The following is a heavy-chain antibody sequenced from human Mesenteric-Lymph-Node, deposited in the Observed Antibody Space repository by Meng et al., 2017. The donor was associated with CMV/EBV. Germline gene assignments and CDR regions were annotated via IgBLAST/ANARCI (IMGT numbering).Heavy chain of an antibody. CDR1: YFTVAGDY. CDR2: IYRGGSK. V-gene: IGHV3-53*01. J-gene: IGHJ5*01. CDR3: AAQRRAGFDS. D-gene: IGHD5-24*01. Sequence: VPLLESEGVRYRQGWSLTHSVKPRYFTVAGDYMDGVRQDPGKGLGWASDIYRGGSKYTAHSVKGQFTISGDNAENTPYLQRDSLRVDDAAVYYWAAQRRAGFDSWGQGTLVTVSS.